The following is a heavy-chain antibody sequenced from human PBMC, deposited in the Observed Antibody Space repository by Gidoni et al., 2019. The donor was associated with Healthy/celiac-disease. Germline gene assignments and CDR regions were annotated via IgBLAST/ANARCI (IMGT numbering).Heavy chain of an antibody. CDR1: RGTCRSSA. Sequence: QLQLVQSGAEVKKPGSSVKLSCQASRGTCRSSAISWVRQAPGQGLDWMGGILPSFGAANYAQKFQGRVTITADESTSTAYMELSSLRSEDTAVYYCARQPSHYDFWSGYNNWFDPWGQGTLVTVSS. V-gene: IGHV1-69*01. CDR3: ARQPSHYDFWSGYNNWFDP. CDR2: ILPSFGAA. J-gene: IGHJ5*02. D-gene: IGHD3-3*01.